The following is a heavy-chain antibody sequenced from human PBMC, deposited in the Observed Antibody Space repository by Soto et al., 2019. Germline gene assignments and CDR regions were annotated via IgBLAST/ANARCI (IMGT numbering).Heavy chain of an antibody. CDR1: GFTFTHYA. Sequence: EAQLLESGGGLVHPGGSLRISCAASGFTFTHYAMTWVRQAPGKGLQWVSAISGTGGSTYYADSVKGRFTVSRDNSKNTVYLQMNSLRAEDTALYYCAKEAGGYSTSGSDMDVWGKGDHGHRHL. CDR2: ISGTGGST. CDR3: AKEAGGYSTSGSDMDV. D-gene: IGHD5-12*01. V-gene: IGHV3-23*01. J-gene: IGHJ6*03.